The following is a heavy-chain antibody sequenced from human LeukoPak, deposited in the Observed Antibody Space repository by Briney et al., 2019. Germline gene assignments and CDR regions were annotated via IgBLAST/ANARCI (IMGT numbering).Heavy chain of an antibody. V-gene: IGHV3-7*05. CDR2: INHDGSEK. D-gene: IGHD5/OR15-5a*01. Sequence: PGGSLRLSCVASGFLSTSYWMCWVRPAPGKGLEWVASINHDGSEKYYVDSVKGRFTISRDKAKNPLYLQMNSLRAEDTAVYHCARVVVSTTNRFDPWGQGTLVTVSS. CDR1: GFLSTSYW. CDR3: ARVVVSTTNRFDP. J-gene: IGHJ5*02.